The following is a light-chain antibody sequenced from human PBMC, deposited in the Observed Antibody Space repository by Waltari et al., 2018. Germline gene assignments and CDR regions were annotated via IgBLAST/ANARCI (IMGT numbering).Light chain of an antibody. CDR3: QSYDNSPYVI. Sequence: QSVLTQPPSVSGAPGQRVTISCTGSSSNIGAGYDVHWYQPLPGTAPNSLIYGNTNRRSGVPDRFSGSESGTSASLAITGLQAEDEADYYCQSYDNSPYVIFGGGTKLTVL. CDR2: GNT. J-gene: IGLJ2*01. CDR1: SSNIGAGYD. V-gene: IGLV1-40*01.